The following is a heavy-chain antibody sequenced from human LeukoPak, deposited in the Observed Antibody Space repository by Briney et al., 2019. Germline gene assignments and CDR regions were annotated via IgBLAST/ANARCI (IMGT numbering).Heavy chain of an antibody. CDR1: GFTFSSYS. CDR2: ISSSSGYI. CDR3: AREPFDSSGYYYFDY. J-gene: IGHJ4*02. D-gene: IGHD3-22*01. Sequence: GGSLRLSCAASGFTFSSYSMNWVRQAPGKGLEWVSSISSSSGYIYYADSVKGRFTISRDNAKNSLYLQMNSLRAEDTAVYYCAREPFDSSGYYYFDYWGQGTLVTVSS. V-gene: IGHV3-21*01.